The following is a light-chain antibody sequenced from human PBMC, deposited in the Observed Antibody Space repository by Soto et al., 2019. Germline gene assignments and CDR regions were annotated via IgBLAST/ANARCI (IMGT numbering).Light chain of an antibody. CDR1: SSDVGGYNY. CDR3: SSYTTSNTRQIV. Sequence: QSVLTKPASVSGSPGQSITISSTGTSSDVGGYNYVSWYQQHPGKAPKFMIYDVSNRPSGVSNRFSGSKSGNAASLTISGLQAEDEADYYCSSYTTSNTRQIVFGTGTKVTVL. J-gene: IGLJ1*01. V-gene: IGLV2-14*01. CDR2: DVS.